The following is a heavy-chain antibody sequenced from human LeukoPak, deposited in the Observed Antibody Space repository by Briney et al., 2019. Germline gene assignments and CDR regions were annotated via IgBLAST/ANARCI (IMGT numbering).Heavy chain of an antibody. CDR3: ASGRGYYDILSGYSY. CDR1: GFTFSSYG. D-gene: IGHD3-9*01. CDR2: IRYDGSTK. V-gene: IGHV3-30*02. Sequence: GGSLRLSCAASGFTFSSYGMHWVRQSPGKGLEWVTFIRYDGSTKYYADSLKGRFTISRDNSKNTLYLQMNSLRAEDTAVYYCASGRGYYDILSGYSYWGQGTLVTVSS. J-gene: IGHJ4*02.